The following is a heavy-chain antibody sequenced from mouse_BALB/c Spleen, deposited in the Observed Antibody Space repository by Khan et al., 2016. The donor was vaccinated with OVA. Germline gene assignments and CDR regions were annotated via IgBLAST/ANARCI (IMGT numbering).Heavy chain of an antibody. D-gene: IGHD4-1*01. J-gene: IGHJ3*01. CDR1: GFNIKDTY. CDR3: ARDYWDVFAY. Sequence: IQLVQSGAELVKPGASVKLSCTASGFNIKDTYMHWVKQRPEQGLEWIGRIDPANGNTKYDPKFQGKATITADTSSNTAYLQLSSLTSEDTAVYYCARDYWDVFAYWGQGTLGTVSA. V-gene: IGHV14-3*02. CDR2: IDPANGNT.